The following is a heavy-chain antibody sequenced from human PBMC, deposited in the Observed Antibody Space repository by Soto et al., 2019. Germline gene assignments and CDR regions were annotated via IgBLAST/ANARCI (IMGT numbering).Heavy chain of an antibody. J-gene: IGHJ4*02. CDR2: ISNNGAHT. Sequence: GGSLRLSCAASGFTFSNYEMHWVRQAPGKGLEYVSGISNNGAHTDYAKSVKGRFTISRDNSENTLYLQMGSLRAEDTAVYYCAKPPDLQWLVLPLAWGQGTLVTVSS. CDR3: AKPPDLQWLVLPLA. V-gene: IGHV3-64*01. D-gene: IGHD6-19*01. CDR1: GFTFSNYE.